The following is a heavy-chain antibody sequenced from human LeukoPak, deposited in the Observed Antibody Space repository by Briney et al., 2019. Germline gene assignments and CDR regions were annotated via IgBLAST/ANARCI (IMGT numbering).Heavy chain of an antibody. CDR1: GLTFRNYG. CDR3: AKDLYCSSTSCPATFDY. D-gene: IGHD2-2*01. V-gene: IGHV3-33*06. CDR2: IYYDGSEK. J-gene: IGHJ4*02. Sequence: PGGSLRLSCAVSGLTFRNYGMHWVRQAPGKGLEWVAIIYYDGSEKYYVDSVKGRFTISRDNSKNTLYLQMNSLRAEDTAVYYCAKDLYCSSTSCPATFDYWGQGTLVTVSP.